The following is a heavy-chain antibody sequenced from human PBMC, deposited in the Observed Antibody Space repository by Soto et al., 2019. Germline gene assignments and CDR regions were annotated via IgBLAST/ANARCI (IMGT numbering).Heavy chain of an antibody. CDR3: ARRTARTGYCSSTSCSPLHLDV. CDR1: GGSVSSGSYY. V-gene: IGHV4-61*01. D-gene: IGHD2-2*01. CDR2: IYYSGST. Sequence: PSETLSLTCTVSGGSVSSGSYYWSWIRQPPGKGLEWIGYIYYSGSTNYNPSLKSRVTISVDTSKNQFSLKLSSVTAADTAVYYCARRTARTGYCSSTSCSPLHLDVWGQGTTVTVSS. J-gene: IGHJ6*02.